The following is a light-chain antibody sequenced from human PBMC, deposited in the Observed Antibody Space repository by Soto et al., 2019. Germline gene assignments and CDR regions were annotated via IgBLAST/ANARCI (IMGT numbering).Light chain of an antibody. Sequence: AIQMTQSPSSLSASVGDRVTISCRASQDVRHHIGWYQQTPWKAPKLLIYGASSLQSGVPSRFSGSGYGTDFTLTISSLQPEDFATYFCLQDSGYSWTFGQGTKVEVK. J-gene: IGKJ1*01. CDR2: GAS. V-gene: IGKV1-6*01. CDR3: LQDSGYSWT. CDR1: QDVRHH.